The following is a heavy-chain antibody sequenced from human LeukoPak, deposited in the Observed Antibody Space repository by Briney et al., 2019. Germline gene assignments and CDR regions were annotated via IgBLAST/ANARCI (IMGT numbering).Heavy chain of an antibody. CDR3: AREIAAADAFDY. CDR2: INPNSGGT. Sequence: ASVKVSCKASGYTFTGYYMHWVRQAPGQGLEWMGWINPNSGGTNYAQKFQGRVTMTRDTSISTAYMELSRLRSDGTAVYYCAREIAAADAFDYWGQGTLVTVSS. D-gene: IGHD6-13*01. J-gene: IGHJ4*02. CDR1: GYTFTGYY. V-gene: IGHV1-2*02.